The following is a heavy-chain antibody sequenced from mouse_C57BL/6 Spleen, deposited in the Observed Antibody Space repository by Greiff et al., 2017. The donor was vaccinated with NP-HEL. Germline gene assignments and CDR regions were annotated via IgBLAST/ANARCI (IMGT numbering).Heavy chain of an antibody. CDR2: IYPGSGST. V-gene: IGHV1-55*01. D-gene: IGHD1-1*01. CDR1: GYTFTRYW. Sequence: QVQLQQPGAELVKPGASVKMSCKASGYTFTRYWITWVKQRPGQGLEWIGDIYPGSGSTNYNEKLKSKATLTVDTASSSAYMQLSSLTSEDSAVYYCASLYYYGSSFYAMDYWGQGTSVTVSS. J-gene: IGHJ4*01. CDR3: ASLYYYGSSFYAMDY.